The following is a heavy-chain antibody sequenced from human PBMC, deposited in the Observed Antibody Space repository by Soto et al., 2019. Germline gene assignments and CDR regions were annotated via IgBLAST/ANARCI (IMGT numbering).Heavy chain of an antibody. CDR2: ISSRSSTI. D-gene: IGHD2-8*01. CDR1: GFSFSDYY. V-gene: IGHV3-11*01. CDR3: ASGTNGAFFVY. Sequence: QVQLVESGGGLVKPGGSLRLSCAASGFSFSDYYMNWIRQAPGNGLVWVSYISSRSSTIFYADSVKGRFTISSDNVKNSLYLQMNSPRAEDTAVYYCASGTNGAFFVYWGQGILVTVSS. J-gene: IGHJ4*02.